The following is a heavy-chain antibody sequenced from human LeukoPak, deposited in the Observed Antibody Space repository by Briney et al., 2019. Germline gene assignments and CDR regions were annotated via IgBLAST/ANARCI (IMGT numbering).Heavy chain of an antibody. CDR3: AKNSGIGGGAFDI. D-gene: IGHD1-26*01. V-gene: IGHV3-23*01. Sequence: GGSLRLSCAASGFTFSSYAMSWVRRAPWKGLEWVSAISGSGGSTYYADSVKGRFTISRDNSKNTLYLQMNSLRAEDTAVYYCAKNSGIGGGAFDIWGQGTMVTVSS. CDR2: ISGSGGST. CDR1: GFTFSSYA. J-gene: IGHJ3*02.